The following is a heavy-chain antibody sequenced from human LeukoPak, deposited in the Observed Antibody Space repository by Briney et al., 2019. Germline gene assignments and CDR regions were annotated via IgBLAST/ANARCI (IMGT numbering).Heavy chain of an antibody. CDR2: ISYDGSNK. CDR1: GFTFSSYA. CDR3: ARSEAVAAPGYFDY. D-gene: IGHD6-19*01. Sequence: GGSLRLSCAASGFTFSSYAMHWVRQAPGKGLEWVAVISYDGSNKYYADSVKGRFTISRDNSKNTLYLQMNSLRAEDTAVYYCARSEAVAAPGYFDYWGQGTLVTVSS. V-gene: IGHV3-30-3*01. J-gene: IGHJ4*02.